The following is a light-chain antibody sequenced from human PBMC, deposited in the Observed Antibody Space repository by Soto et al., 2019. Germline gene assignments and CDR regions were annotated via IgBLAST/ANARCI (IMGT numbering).Light chain of an antibody. CDR1: QSVSSSY. V-gene: IGKV3-20*01. J-gene: IGKJ1*01. CDR3: QHYNSYSEA. CDR2: GAS. Sequence: EIVLTQSPGTLSLSPGERATLSCRASQSVSSSYLAWYQQEPGQAPRLLIYGASTRATGIPVRFSGSGSGTEFTLTISSLQPDDFATYYCQHYNSYSEAFGQGTKVDNK.